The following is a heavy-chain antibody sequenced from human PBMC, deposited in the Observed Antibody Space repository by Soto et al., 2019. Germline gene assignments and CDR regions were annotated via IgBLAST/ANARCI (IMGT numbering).Heavy chain of an antibody. D-gene: IGHD2-2*03. V-gene: IGHV1-8*01. CDR3: ARGLDIVVVPAAPRAFDI. Sequence: ASVKVSCKASGYTFTSYDINWVRQATGQGLERMGWMNPNSGNTGYAQKFQGRVTMTRNTSISTAYMELSSLRSEDTAVYYCARGLDIVVVPAAPRAFDIWGQGTMVTVSS. J-gene: IGHJ3*02. CDR1: GYTFTSYD. CDR2: MNPNSGNT.